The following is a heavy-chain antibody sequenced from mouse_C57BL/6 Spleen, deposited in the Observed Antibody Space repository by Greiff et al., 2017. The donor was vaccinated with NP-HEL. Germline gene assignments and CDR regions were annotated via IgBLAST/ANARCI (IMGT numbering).Heavy chain of an antibody. J-gene: IGHJ4*01. Sequence: LHESGAELARPGASVKLSCKASGYTFTSYGISWVKQRTGQGLEWIGEIYPRSGNTYYNEKFKGKATLTADKSSSTAYMELRSLTSEDSAVYFRARKLPHYAMDYWGQGTSVTVSS. CDR3: ARKLPHYAMDY. CDR1: GYTFTSYG. D-gene: IGHD5-5*01. CDR2: IYPRSGNT. V-gene: IGHV1-81*01.